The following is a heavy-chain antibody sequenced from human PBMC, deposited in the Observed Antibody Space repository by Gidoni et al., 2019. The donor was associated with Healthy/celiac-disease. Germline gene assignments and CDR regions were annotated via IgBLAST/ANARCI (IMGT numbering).Heavy chain of an antibody. CDR2: IFSNDEK. Sequence: QVTLKESGPVLVKPTETLTLTCTVSGFSLSTARMGVSWIRQPPGKALEWLAHIFSNDEKSYSTSLKSRLTISKDTSKSQVVLTMTNMDPVDTATYYCARTDEVGYCSSTSCPRAFDIWGQGTMVTVSS. CDR1: GFSLSTARMG. D-gene: IGHD2-2*01. CDR3: ARTDEVGYCSSTSCPRAFDI. V-gene: IGHV2-26*01. J-gene: IGHJ3*02.